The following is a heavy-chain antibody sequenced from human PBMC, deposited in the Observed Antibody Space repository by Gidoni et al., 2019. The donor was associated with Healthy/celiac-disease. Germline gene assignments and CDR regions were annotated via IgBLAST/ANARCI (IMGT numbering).Heavy chain of an antibody. CDR1: GYTFTSYG. CDR2: ISAYNGNT. V-gene: IGHV1-18*01. J-gene: IGHJ5*02. Sequence: QVQLVQSGAEVKKPGASVKVSCKASGYTFTSYGISWVRQAPGQGLEWMGWISAYNGNTNYAQKLQGRVTMTTDTSTSTAYMELRSLRSDDTAVYYCARDSGITIFGVVTANWFDPWGQGTLVTVSS. CDR3: ARDSGITIFGVVTANWFDP. D-gene: IGHD3-3*01.